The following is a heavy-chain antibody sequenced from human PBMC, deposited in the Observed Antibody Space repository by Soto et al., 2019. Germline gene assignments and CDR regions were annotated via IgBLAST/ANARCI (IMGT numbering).Heavy chain of an antibody. CDR1: GYSFTSYW. J-gene: IGHJ6*02. CDR2: IDPSDSYT. CDR3: ASPEYSSSFDYYYYYGMDV. V-gene: IGHV5-10-1*01. Sequence: PGESLKISCKGSGYSFTSYWISWVRQMPGKGLEWMGRIDPSDSYTNYSPSFQGHVTISADKSISTAYLQWSSLKDSDTAMYYCASPEYSSSFDYYYYYGMDVWGQGTTVTVSS. D-gene: IGHD6-6*01.